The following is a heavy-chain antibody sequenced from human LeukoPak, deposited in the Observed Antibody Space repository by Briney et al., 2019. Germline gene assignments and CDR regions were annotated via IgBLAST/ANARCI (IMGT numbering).Heavy chain of an antibody. CDR1: GFTFSSYA. CDR2: ISGSGGST. D-gene: IGHD3-22*01. CDR3: AKDPEITMIVVSYFDY. V-gene: IGHV3-23*01. J-gene: IGHJ4*02. Sequence: GGSLRLSCAASGFTFSSYAMSWVRQAPGKGLEWVSAISGSGGSTYYAGSVKGRFTISRDNSKNTLYLQMNSLRAEDTAVYYCAKDPEITMIVVSYFDYWGQGTLVTVSS.